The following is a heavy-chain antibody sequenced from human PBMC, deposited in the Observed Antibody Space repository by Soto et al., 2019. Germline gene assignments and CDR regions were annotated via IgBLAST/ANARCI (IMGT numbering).Heavy chain of an antibody. V-gene: IGHV3-33*01. CDR2: ICSDGNNR. D-gene: IGHD1-1*01. CDR3: VRGDNWNDEASDY. J-gene: IGHJ4*02. Sequence: PGGSLRLPCAGSGFMFRPHGMHWVRQAPGNGQELVAVICSDGNNRYYADSVKGRFTISRDNSKNTLYLQMNSLRAEDTAVYYCVRGDNWNDEASDYWGQGT. CDR1: GFMFRPHG.